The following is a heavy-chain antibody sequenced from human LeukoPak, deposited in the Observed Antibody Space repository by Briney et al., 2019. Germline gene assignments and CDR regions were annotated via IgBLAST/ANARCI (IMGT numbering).Heavy chain of an antibody. J-gene: IGHJ4*02. V-gene: IGHV3-23*01. CDR1: GFTFNNYG. CDR3: AKGFDY. CDR2: ITGSGEST. Sequence: GGSLRLSCAASGFTFNNYGMAWIRQAPGKGLEWVSAITGSGESTYYADSVKGRFSISRDNSKNTLYLQMNTLRAEDTAVYYCAKGFDYWGQGALVTVSS.